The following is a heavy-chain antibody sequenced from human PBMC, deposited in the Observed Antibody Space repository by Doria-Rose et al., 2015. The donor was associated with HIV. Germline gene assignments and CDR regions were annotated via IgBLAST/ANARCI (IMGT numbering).Heavy chain of an antibody. CDR1: GVSLSSPGMG. V-gene: IGHV2-26*01. D-gene: IGHD6-13*01. CDR2: IFSDDER. J-gene: IGHJ4*02. CDR3: ALIKSSRWYHKYYFDF. Sequence: QVTLKESGPVLVKPTETLTLTCTVSGVSLSSPGMGVSWIRQPPGKALEWLAYIFSDDERSYKTSLKSRLTISRGTSKSQVVLTMTDMDPVDTATYYCALIKSSRWYHKYYFDFWGQGTLVIVSA.